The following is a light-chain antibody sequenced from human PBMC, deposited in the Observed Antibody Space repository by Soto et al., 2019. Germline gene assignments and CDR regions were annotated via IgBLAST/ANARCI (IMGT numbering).Light chain of an antibody. J-gene: IGKJ1*01. CDR1: QSVSSNS. CDR2: GTS. CDR3: QQDGDSPPT. Sequence: EIVLTQSPGTLSLSPGESATLSCRASQSVSSNSLAWYRRNPGQPPSLLIYGTSTRATDIPRRFSGSGSGTDFTLTITRLEPEYFAVYFCQQDGDSPPTFGQGTKVEVK. V-gene: IGKV3-20*01.